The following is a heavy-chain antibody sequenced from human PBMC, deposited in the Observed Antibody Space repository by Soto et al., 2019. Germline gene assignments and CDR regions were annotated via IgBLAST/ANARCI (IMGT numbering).Heavy chain of an antibody. CDR1: GGTFSRYA. D-gene: IGHD1-26*01. CDR2: IIPIFGTA. V-gene: IGHV1-69*06. Sequence: QVQLVQSGAEVKKPGSSVKVSCTASGGTFSRYAISWVRQAPGQGLEWMVGIIPIFGTANYAQKFQGRVTITADKSTSTADMERSSLRSEDTAVYYGARDARSLVGATRGEFYSDYWCQGTLVTVSS. CDR3: ARDARSLVGATRGEFYSDY. J-gene: IGHJ4*02.